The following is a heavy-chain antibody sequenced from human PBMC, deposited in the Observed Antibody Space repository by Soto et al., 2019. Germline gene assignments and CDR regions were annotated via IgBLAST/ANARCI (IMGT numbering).Heavy chain of an antibody. CDR1: GASINSYY. V-gene: IGHV4-59*01. D-gene: IGHD2-21*02. Sequence: QVQLQESGPGLVKPSETLSLTCTVSGASINSYYWTWIRQSPGKGLEWIGFIFYSGATNSNPSLKSRVTMSVDTSQNQFSLRLSSVTAADTAVYYCERVFPSYCGGDCAHFDSWGQGTLVTVSS. CDR2: IFYSGAT. J-gene: IGHJ4*02. CDR3: ERVFPSYCGGDCAHFDS.